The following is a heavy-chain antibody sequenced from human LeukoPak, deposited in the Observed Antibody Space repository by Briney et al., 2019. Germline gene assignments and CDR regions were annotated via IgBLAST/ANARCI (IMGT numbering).Heavy chain of an antibody. D-gene: IGHD3-10*01. Sequence: ASVKVSCKASGYTFTGYYMHWVRQVPGQGLEWMGWINPNSGGTNYAQKFQGWVTMTRDTSISTAYMELSRLRSDDTAVYYCARANSYGSGSLVNWGQGTLVTVSS. J-gene: IGHJ4*02. CDR1: GYTFTGYY. CDR3: ARANSYGSGSLVN. CDR2: INPNSGGT. V-gene: IGHV1-2*04.